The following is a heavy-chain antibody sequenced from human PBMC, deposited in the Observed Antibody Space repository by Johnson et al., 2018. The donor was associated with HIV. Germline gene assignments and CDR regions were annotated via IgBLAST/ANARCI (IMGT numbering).Heavy chain of an antibody. CDR2: ISYDGNNK. CDR1: GFTFSSYG. Sequence: QVQLVESGGGVVQPGRSLRLSCVASGFTFSSYGMHWVRQAPGKGLEWVAVISYDGNNKYYADSVKGRVTISRDNSKNTLYLQMNSLRVEDTAVYYCASPGITGTLGAFDIWGQGTMVTVSS. CDR3: ASPGITGTLGAFDI. D-gene: IGHD1-7*01. J-gene: IGHJ3*02. V-gene: IGHV3-30*03.